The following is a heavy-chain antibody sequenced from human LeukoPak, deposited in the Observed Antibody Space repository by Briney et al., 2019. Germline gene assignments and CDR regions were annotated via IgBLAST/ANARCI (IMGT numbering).Heavy chain of an antibody. D-gene: IGHD5/OR15-5a*01. CDR3: ARQYKVYFSWLDP. CDR1: GYSISSGHY. J-gene: IGHJ5*02. V-gene: IGHV4-38-2*02. Sequence: PSETLSLTCTVSGYSISSGHYWGWIRQAPGKGLKWIGSIYHSGSTYYNPSLRSRVTISVDTSKNQFSLKLSSVTAADTAVYYCARQYKVYFSWLDPWGQGTLVTVSS. CDR2: IYHSGST.